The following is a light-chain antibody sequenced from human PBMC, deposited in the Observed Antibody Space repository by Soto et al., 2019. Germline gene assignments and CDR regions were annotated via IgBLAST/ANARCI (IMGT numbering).Light chain of an antibody. V-gene: IGLV2-23*02. CDR1: NREIGSYNL. Sequence: HSVLNQPASGFGFPGQSITISCTGTNREIGSYNLVSWYQQHPGKAPKLMIYEVSKRPSGVSNRFSGSKSGNTASLTISGLQAEDEADYYCCSYAGSSTFYVFGTGTKVTVL. CDR3: CSYAGSSTFYV. J-gene: IGLJ1*01. CDR2: EVS.